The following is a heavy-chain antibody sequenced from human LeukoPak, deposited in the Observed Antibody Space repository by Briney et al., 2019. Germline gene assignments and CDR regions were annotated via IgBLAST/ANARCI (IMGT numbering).Heavy chain of an antibody. Sequence: SETLSLTCAVYGGSFCGYYWSWIRHPPGKGLECRVEINHSGSTNYTPSLKSRVTISVDSSKHQFSLKLSSVTAADTAVYYCARGVRGRIAARGCYFDYWGQGTLVTVSS. D-gene: IGHD6-6*01. CDR1: GGSFCGYY. CDR2: INHSGST. CDR3: ARGVRGRIAARGCYFDY. J-gene: IGHJ4*02. V-gene: IGHV4-34*01.